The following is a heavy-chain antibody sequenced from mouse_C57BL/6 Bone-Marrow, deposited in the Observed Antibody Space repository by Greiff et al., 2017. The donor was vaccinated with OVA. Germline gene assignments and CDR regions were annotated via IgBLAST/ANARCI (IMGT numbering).Heavy chain of an antibody. V-gene: IGHV1-80*01. CDR3: ARKDSNYEGWYFDV. D-gene: IGHD2-5*01. CDR1: GYAFSSYW. CDR2: IYPGDGDT. J-gene: IGHJ1*03. Sequence: VQLQQSGAELVKPGASVKISCKASGYAFSSYWMNWVKQRPGKGLEWIGQIYPGDGDTNYNGKFKGKATLTADKSSSTAYMQLSSLTSEDSAVYYCARKDSNYEGWYFDVWGTGTTVTVSS.